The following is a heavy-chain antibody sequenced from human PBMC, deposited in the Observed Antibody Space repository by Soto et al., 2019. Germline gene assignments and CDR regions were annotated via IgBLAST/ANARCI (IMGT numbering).Heavy chain of an antibody. Sequence: SETLSLTCSVSGVSISGSSYYWGWIRQPKGKGLEWIGSIYYSGKTYYNLSLKSPVSIYTDRYKNHFSLSLTSVPATAMAFYFCTRHGSSWGQGTLVTVSS. V-gene: IGHV4-39*01. CDR3: TRHGSS. J-gene: IGHJ5*02. CDR2: IYYSGKT. CDR1: GVSISGSSYY.